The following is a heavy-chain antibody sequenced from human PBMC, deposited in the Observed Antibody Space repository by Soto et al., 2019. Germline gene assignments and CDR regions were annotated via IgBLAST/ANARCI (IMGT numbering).Heavy chain of an antibody. CDR1: GYTFTSYD. V-gene: IGHV1-8*01. D-gene: IGHD7-27*01. CDR3: ASLPWANYYYYGMDV. CDR2: MNPNSGNT. Sequence: ASVKVSCKASGYTFTSYDINWVRQATGQGLEWMGWMNPNSGNTGYAQKFQGRVTMTRNTSISTAYMELSSLRSEDTAVYYCASLPWANYYYYGMDVRGQGTTVTVSS. J-gene: IGHJ6*02.